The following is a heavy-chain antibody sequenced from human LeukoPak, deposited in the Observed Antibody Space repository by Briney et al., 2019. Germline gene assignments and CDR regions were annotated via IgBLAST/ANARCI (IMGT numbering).Heavy chain of an antibody. J-gene: IGHJ4*02. CDR3: ARSGSSSWYWKFDY. V-gene: IGHV1-69*13. D-gene: IGHD6-13*01. CDR2: IIPIFGTA. Sequence: GASVKVSCKASGGTSSSYAISWVRQAPGQGLEWMGGIIPIFGTANYAQKFQGRVTITADESTSTAYMELSSLRSEDTAVYYCARSGSSSWYWKFDYWGQGTLVTVSS. CDR1: GGTSSSYA.